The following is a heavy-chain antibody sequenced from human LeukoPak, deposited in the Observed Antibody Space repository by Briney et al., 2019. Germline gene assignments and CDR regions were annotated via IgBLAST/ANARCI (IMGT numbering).Heavy chain of an antibody. CDR3: ARGPRSTVTTFYYYYYGMDV. CDR2: INYSGST. CDR1: GGSLSDAY. V-gene: IGHV4-34*01. D-gene: IGHD4-17*01. J-gene: IGHJ6*02. Sequence: SETLSLTCAVHGGSLSDAYWSWIRQPPGKGLEWIGEINYSGSTSYNPSLKSRVTMSVDTSKNQFSLGLSSATAADTAMYFCARGPRSTVTTFYYYYYGMDVWGQGTTVTVSS.